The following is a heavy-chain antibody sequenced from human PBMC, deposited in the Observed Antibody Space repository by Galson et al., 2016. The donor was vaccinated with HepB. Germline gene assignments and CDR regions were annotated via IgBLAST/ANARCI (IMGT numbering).Heavy chain of an antibody. J-gene: IGHJ4*02. CDR2: ISWDGATI. Sequence: SLRLSCAASGFSFDDYTMRWVRQVPGKGLEWVSLISWDGATIYYADFVKGRFTISRDNSKNSLYLQMNSLRTEDTALYYCARNIDADYWGQGTLVTVSS. CDR3: ARNIDADY. V-gene: IGHV3-43*01. CDR1: GFSFDDYT. D-gene: IGHD3-9*01.